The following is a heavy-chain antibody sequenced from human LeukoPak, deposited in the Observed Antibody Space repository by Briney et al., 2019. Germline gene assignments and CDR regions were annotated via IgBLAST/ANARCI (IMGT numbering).Heavy chain of an antibody. CDR3: AKSSYYDASGYYREYYFDY. V-gene: IGHV3-53*01. CDR1: GFTVSSNY. D-gene: IGHD3-22*01. J-gene: IGHJ4*02. CDR2: IYSGGST. Sequence: GSLRLSCAASGFTVSSNYMSWVRQAPGKGLEWVSVIYSGGSTYYADSVKGRFTISRDNSKNTLYLQMNSLRAEDTAVYYCAKSSYYDASGYYREYYFDYWGQGTLVTVSS.